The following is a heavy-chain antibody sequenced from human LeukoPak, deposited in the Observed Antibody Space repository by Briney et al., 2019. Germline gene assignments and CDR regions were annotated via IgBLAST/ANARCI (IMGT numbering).Heavy chain of an antibody. CDR2: INSDGSST. V-gene: IGHV3-74*01. J-gene: IGHJ6*03. Sequence: GGSLRLSCAACGFTFSSYWMHWVRQAPGKGLVWVSRINSDGSSTDYADSVKGRFTISRDNAKNTLYLQMNSLRAEDTAVYYCARDQIVYYMDVWGKGTTVTISS. CDR1: GFTFSSYW. CDR3: ARDQIVYYMDV. D-gene: IGHD3-22*01.